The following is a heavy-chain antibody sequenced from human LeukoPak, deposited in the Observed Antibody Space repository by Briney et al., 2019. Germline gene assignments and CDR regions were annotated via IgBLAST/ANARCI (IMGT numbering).Heavy chain of an antibody. CDR2: IKQDGSEK. CDR1: EFTFSSYW. CDR3: AGDPPDYYYGMDV. J-gene: IGHJ6*02. V-gene: IGHV3-7*01. Sequence: GGSLRLSCTASEFTFSSYWMSWVRQAPGKGLEWVANIKQDGSEKDYVDSVKGRFTISRDNAKNSLYLQMNNLRAEDTAVYYCAGDPPDYYYGMDVWGQGTTVTVSS.